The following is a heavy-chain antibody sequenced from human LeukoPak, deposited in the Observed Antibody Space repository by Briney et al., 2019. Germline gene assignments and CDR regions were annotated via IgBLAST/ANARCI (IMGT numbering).Heavy chain of an antibody. D-gene: IGHD6-19*01. CDR3: AKAVAGRFDY. V-gene: IGHV3-48*01. J-gene: IGHJ4*02. Sequence: GGSLRLSCAASGFTFSSYSINWVRQAPGKGLEWVSYISGSSTTIYYADSVKGRFTISRDNSKNTLYLQMNSLRAEDTAVYFCAKAVAGRFDYWGQGTLVIVSS. CDR1: GFTFSSYS. CDR2: ISGSSTTI.